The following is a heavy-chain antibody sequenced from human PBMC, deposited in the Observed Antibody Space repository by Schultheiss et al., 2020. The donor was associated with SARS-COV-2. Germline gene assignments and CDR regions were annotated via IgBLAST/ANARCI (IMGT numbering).Heavy chain of an antibody. CDR1: GFTFSSYG. V-gene: IGHV3-33*08. J-gene: IGHJ6*02. CDR2: IWYDGSNK. D-gene: IGHD2-15*01. CDR3: ARVYCSGGSCYSIFRVYGMDV. Sequence: GGSLRLSCAASGFTFSSYGMHWVRQAPGKGLEWVAVIWYDGSNKYYADSVKGRFTISRDNSKNTLYLQMNSLRAEDTAVYYCARVYCSGGSCYSIFRVYGMDVWGQGTTVTVSS.